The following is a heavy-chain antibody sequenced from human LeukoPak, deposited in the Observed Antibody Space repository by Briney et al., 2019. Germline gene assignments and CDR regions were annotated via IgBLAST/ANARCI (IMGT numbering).Heavy chain of an antibody. CDR2: ISAYNGDT. CDR1: GYSFASFG. Sequence: ASVKVSCKASGYSFASFGINWVRQAPGQGLEWMGWISAYNGDTNYAQNLQGRVTMTTDTSTSTAYMDLRSLRSDDTAVYYCARGGYYGSGSLPDYWGQGTLVTVSS. J-gene: IGHJ4*02. D-gene: IGHD3-10*01. V-gene: IGHV1-18*01. CDR3: ARGGYYGSGSLPDY.